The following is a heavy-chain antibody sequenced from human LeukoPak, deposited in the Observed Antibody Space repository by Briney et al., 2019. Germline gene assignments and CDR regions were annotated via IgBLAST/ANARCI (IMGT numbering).Heavy chain of an antibody. CDR3: ARGAGWNFYEY. V-gene: IGHV3-66*02. J-gene: IGHJ4*01. Sequence: GGSLRLSCAASGFTVSSYFMNWVRQAPGKGLEWVSVFYVGGPTYYAASVQGRFTISRDNSKNTVHLQMNSLRAEDTAVYYCARGAGWNFYEYWGHGTLVTVSS. CDR1: GFTVSSYF. CDR2: FYVGGPT. D-gene: IGHD6-19*01.